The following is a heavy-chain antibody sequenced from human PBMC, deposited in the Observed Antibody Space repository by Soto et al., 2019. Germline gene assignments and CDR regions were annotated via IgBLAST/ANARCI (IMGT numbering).Heavy chain of an antibody. V-gene: IGHV5-10-1*01. CDR2: IDPSDSYT. D-gene: IGHD3-16*02. CDR3: ARSTYYDYVWGSYRSIFDY. Sequence: PGESLKISCKGSGYSFTSYWISWVRQMPGKVLEWMGRIDPSDSYTNYSPSFQGHVTISADKSISTAYLQWSSLKASDTAMYYCARSTYYDYVWGSYRSIFDYWGQGXLVTVSS. J-gene: IGHJ4*02. CDR1: GYSFTSYW.